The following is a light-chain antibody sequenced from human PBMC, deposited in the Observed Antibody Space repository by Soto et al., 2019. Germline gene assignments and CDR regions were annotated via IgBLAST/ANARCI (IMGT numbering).Light chain of an antibody. CDR1: SSNIGAGYD. V-gene: IGLV1-40*01. J-gene: IGLJ2*01. Sequence: VLTQPPSVSGAPGQRVTISCTGSSSNIGAGYDVHWYQQLPGTAPKLLIYGNSNRPSGVPDRFSGSKSGTSASLAITGLQAEDEADYYCQSYDSSLSVVFGGGTKL. CDR3: QSYDSSLSVV. CDR2: GNS.